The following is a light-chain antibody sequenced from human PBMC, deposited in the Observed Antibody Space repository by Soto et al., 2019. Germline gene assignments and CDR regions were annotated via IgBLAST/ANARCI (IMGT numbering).Light chain of an antibody. CDR3: CSYAGGYTRYV. V-gene: IGLV2-11*01. CDR1: SSDVGGYNY. Sequence: QSALTQPPSVSGSPGQSVTISCTGTSSDVGGYNYVSWFQQHPGKAPKLMIHDVTKRPSGVPDRFSGSKSGNTASLTISGLQAEDEADYYCCSYAGGYTRYVFGTGTKVTVL. CDR2: DVT. J-gene: IGLJ1*01.